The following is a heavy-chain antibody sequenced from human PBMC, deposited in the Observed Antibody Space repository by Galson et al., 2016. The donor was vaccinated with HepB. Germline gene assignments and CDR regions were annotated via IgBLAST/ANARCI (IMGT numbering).Heavy chain of an antibody. D-gene: IGHD3-9*01. V-gene: IGHV1-69*13. J-gene: IGHJ4*02. CDR2: IIPIFGTA. CDR3: ARGPQVDIYFGC. Sequence: SVKVSCKAFGGTFSSYAISWVRQAPGQGLEWMGRIIPIFGTANYAQKFQGRVTITADESTSTAYMELSSLRSEDTAVYYCARGPQVDIYFGCWGQGTLVTVSS. CDR1: GGTFSSYA.